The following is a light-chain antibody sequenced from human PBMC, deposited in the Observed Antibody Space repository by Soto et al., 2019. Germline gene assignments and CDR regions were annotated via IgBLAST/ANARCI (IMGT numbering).Light chain of an antibody. CDR2: SNN. V-gene: IGLV1-47*02. Sequence: QCLLTLPPSASGTPGQRVTISCSGSSSNIGSNYVYWYQQLPGTAPKLLIYSNNQRPSGVPDRFSGSESGTSASLAISGLRSEDEADYYCAAWDDSLSGYVFGTGTKVTVL. J-gene: IGLJ1*01. CDR1: SSNIGSNY. CDR3: AAWDDSLSGYV.